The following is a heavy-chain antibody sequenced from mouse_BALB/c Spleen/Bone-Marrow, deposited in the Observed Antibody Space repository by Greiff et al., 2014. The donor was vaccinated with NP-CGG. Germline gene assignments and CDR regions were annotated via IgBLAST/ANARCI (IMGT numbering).Heavy chain of an antibody. J-gene: IGHJ3*01. D-gene: IGHD2-1*01. CDR2: IYPYNGGT. CDR1: GYTFTDHN. CDR3: SSPYGNYGAWFAY. V-gene: IGHV1S29*02. Sequence: DVKLQESGPELVKPGASVKISCKASGYTFTDHNMHWVKQSHGKSLEWIGYIYPYNGGTAYNQKFKSKATLTVDNSSSTAYMELRSLTSEDSAVYYCSSPYGNYGAWFAYWGQGTLVTVSA.